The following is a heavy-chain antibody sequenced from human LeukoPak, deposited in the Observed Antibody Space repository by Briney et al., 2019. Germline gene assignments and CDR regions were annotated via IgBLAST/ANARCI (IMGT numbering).Heavy chain of an antibody. CDR1: GFTFSSYA. D-gene: IGHD2-2*01. V-gene: IGHV3-30-3*01. CDR2: ISYDGSNK. Sequence: GGSLRLSCAASGFTFSSYAMHWVRQAPGKGLEWVAVISYDGSNKYYADSVKGRFTISRDNSKNTLYLQMNSLRAGDTAVYYCARADQIGYCSSTSCSSFDYWGQGTLVTVSS. J-gene: IGHJ4*02. CDR3: ARADQIGYCSSTSCSSFDY.